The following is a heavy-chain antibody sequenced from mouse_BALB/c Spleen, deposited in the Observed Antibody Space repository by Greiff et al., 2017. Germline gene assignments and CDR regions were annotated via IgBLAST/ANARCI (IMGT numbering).Heavy chain of an antibody. CDR1: GYSITSDYA. J-gene: IGHJ4*01. CDR3: ARGDRSYYAMDY. CDR2: ISYSGST. Sequence: EVKLQESGPGLVKPSQSLSLTCTVTGYSITSDYAWNWIRQFPGNKLEWMGYISYSGSTSYNPSLKSRISITRDTSKNQFFLQLNSVTTEDTATYYCARGDRSYYAMDYWGQGTSVTVSS. D-gene: IGHD3-3*01. V-gene: IGHV3-2*02.